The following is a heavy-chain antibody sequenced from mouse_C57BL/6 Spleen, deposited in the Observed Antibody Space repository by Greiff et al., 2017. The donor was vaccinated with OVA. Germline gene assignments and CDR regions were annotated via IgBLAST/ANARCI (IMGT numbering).Heavy chain of an antibody. CDR1: GYTFTSYW. V-gene: IGHV1-50*01. D-gene: IGHD3-2*02. CDR2: IDPSDSYT. CDR3: ARGNRQLRAMDY. J-gene: IGHJ4*01. Sequence: VQLQQPGAELVKPGASVKLSCKASGYTFTSYWMQWVKQRPGQGLEWIGEIDPSDSYTNYNQKFKGKATLTVDTSSSTAYMQLSSLTSEDSAVYYCARGNRQLRAMDYWGQGTSVTVSS.